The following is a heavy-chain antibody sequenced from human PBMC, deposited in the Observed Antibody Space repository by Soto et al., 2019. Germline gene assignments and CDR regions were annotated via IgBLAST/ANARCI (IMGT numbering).Heavy chain of an antibody. CDR3: ARGGVVTDYYYYYGMDV. CDR2: IYYSGST. CDR1: GGSISSYY. D-gene: IGHD3-3*01. Sequence: SETLSLTCTVSGGSISSYYWSWIRQPPGKGLEWIGYIYYSGSTNYNPSLKSRVTISVDTSKNQFSLKLSSVTAADTAVYYCARGGVVTDYYYYYGMDVWGQGTTVTVSS. J-gene: IGHJ6*02. V-gene: IGHV4-59*01.